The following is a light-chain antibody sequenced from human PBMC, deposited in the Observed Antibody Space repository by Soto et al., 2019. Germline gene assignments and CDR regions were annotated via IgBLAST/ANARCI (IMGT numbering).Light chain of an antibody. CDR2: GAS. Sequence: EIVMTQSPATLSVSPGERAILSCRASQSVSSNLAWYQQKPGQAPRLLIYGASTRATGIPARFSGSGSGTDFTLTITRLEPEDFAVYYCQQYVTSSPRTFGQGTKVDIK. V-gene: IGKV3-15*01. J-gene: IGKJ1*01. CDR1: QSVSSN. CDR3: QQYVTSSPRT.